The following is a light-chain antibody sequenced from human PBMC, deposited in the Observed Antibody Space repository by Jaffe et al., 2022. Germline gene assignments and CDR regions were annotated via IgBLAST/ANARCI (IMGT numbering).Light chain of an antibody. J-gene: IGKJ1*01. CDR1: QGISNF. V-gene: IGKV1-17*03. CDR2: GSS. Sequence: DIQMTQSPSAMSASVGDRVTITCRASQGISNFLAWFQQKPGKVPKRLIYGSSSLQSGVPLRFSGSGSGTEFTLTISSLQPEDFATYYCLQHNSYPWTFGQGTKVEIK. CDR3: LQHNSYPWT.